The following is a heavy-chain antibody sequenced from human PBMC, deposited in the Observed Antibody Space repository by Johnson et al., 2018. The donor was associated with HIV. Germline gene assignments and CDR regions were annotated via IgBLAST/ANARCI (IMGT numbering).Heavy chain of an antibody. V-gene: IGHV3-7*03. CDR3: AKDIYGYDAFDI. CDR1: GFTFRSYW. Sequence: VLLVESGGGLVQPGGSLRLSCVVSGFTFRSYWMTWVRQAPGKGLEWVANIKQDGSEKYYVDSVKGRFTISRDNAKNSLYLQMNRLRAEDTALYYCAKDIYGYDAFDIWGQGTMVTVSS. D-gene: IGHD5-24*01. J-gene: IGHJ3*02. CDR2: IKQDGSEK.